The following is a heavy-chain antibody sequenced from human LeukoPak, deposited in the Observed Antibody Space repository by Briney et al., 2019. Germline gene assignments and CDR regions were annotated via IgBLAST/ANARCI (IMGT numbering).Heavy chain of an antibody. J-gene: IGHJ5*02. CDR2: INHSGST. CDR1: GGSFSGYY. Sequence: SETLSLTCAVYGGSFSGYYWSWIRQPPGKGLEWIGEINHSGSTNYNPSLKGRVTISVDTSKNQFSLKLSSVTAADTAVYYCASIMTTVTTDENNWFDPWGQGTLATVSS. V-gene: IGHV4-34*01. D-gene: IGHD4-11*01. CDR3: ASIMTTVTTDENNWFDP.